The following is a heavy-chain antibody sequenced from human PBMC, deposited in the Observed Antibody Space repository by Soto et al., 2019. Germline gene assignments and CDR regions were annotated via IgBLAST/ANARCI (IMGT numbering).Heavy chain of an antibody. Sequence: QVQLVQSGAEVKKPGASVKVSCKASGYTFTNYAIGWVRQAPGQGLEWMGWISGHNGITNYAQKLQGRVTMTTDTSTSTTYMEVRSRRSDDTAVYYCARVRSRTFDYWGQGTLVTVSS. CDR1: GYTFTNYA. J-gene: IGHJ4*02. CDR2: ISGHNGIT. CDR3: ARVRSRTFDY. V-gene: IGHV1-18*01.